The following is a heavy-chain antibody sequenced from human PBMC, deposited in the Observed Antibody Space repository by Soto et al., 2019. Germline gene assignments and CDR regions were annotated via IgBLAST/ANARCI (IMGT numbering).Heavy chain of an antibody. J-gene: IGHJ6*02. CDR2: ISYDGSNK. D-gene: IGHD1-26*01. CDR1: GFTFISYA. CDR3: ARDLVGATIYYYYGMDV. V-gene: IGHV3-30-3*01. Sequence: WGSLRLSCAASGFTFISYAIHCFRHSPFKWLEWVAVISYDGSNKYYADSVKGRFTISRDNSKNTLYLQMNSLRAEDTAVYYCARDLVGATIYYYYGMDVWGQGTTVTVSS.